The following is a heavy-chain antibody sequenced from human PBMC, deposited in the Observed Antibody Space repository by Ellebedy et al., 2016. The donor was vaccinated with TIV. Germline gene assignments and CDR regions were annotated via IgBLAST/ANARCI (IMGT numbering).Heavy chain of an antibody. CDR3: ARDRNRDEYYPYFSYFFDY. Sequence: GGSLRLXXSASGFTFDAYAMHWVRQAPGKGLQWLAIISYDGTHKQYADSVKGRFTISRDNSKHTLYLQMDSLRPEDTALYHCARDRNRDEYYPYFSYFFDYWGQGSLVTVSS. D-gene: IGHD2/OR15-2a*01. V-gene: IGHV3-30*04. CDR2: ISYDGTHK. J-gene: IGHJ4*02. CDR1: GFTFDAYA.